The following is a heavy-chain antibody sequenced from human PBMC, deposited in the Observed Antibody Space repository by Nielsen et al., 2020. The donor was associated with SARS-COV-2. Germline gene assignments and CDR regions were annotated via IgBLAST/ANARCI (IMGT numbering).Heavy chain of an antibody. Sequence: SETLSLTCTVSGGSISSGDYYWSWIRQPPGKGLEWIGYIYYSGSTYYNPSLKSRLTISVDTSKNQFSLKLSSVTAADTALYYCARERVGDITIFGVVTRYGMDVWGQGTTVTVSS. CDR1: GGSISSGDYY. V-gene: IGHV4-30-4*01. J-gene: IGHJ6*02. CDR2: IYYSGST. CDR3: ARERVGDITIFGVVTRYGMDV. D-gene: IGHD3-3*01.